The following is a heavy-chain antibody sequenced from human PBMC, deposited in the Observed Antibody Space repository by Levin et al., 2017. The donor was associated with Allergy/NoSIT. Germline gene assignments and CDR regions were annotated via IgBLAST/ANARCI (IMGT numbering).Heavy chain of an antibody. D-gene: IGHD2/OR15-2a*01. J-gene: IGHJ3*02. CDR2: INWNGGST. CDR3: ARHRFTMNIHDGFDI. V-gene: IGHV3-20*01. CDR1: GFTFDDYG. Sequence: GGSLRLSCAVSGFTFDDYGMSWVRQAPGKGLEWVSGINWNGGSTGYADSVKGRPTISRDNAKNSLYLQMNSLRAEDTALYHCARHRFTMNIHDGFDIWGQGTMVIVSS.